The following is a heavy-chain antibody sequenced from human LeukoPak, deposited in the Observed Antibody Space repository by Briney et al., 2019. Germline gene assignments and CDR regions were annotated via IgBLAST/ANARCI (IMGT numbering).Heavy chain of an antibody. CDR2: IRNKANSYTT. J-gene: IGHJ3*02. CDR1: GFTFSDHY. CDR3: ARSRSYYAFDT. V-gene: IGHV3-72*01. Sequence: GGSLRLSCAASGFTFSDHYMDWVRQAPGKGLEWVGRIRNKANSYTTEYAASVKGRFTISRDDSKNSLYLQMNSLKTEDTAVYYCARSRSYYAFDTWGQGTMVTVSS. D-gene: IGHD1-26*01.